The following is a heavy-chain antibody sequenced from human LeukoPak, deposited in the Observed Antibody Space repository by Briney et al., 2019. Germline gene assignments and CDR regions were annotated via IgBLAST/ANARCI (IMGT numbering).Heavy chain of an antibody. CDR1: GFTFSSYG. J-gene: IGHJ4*02. D-gene: IGHD4-17*01. CDR2: AWSDGNGK. CDR3: VRVLTVTFDS. Sequence: PGGSLRLSCAASGFTFSSYGMHWVRQAPGKGLEWVALAWSDGNGKFYADSVKGRFTISRDNSKNTLYLQMNSLRAEDTAVYYCVRVLTVTFDSWGQGTLVTVSS. V-gene: IGHV3-33*01.